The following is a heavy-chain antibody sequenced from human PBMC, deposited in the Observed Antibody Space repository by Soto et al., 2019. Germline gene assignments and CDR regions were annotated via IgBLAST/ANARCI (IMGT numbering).Heavy chain of an antibody. Sequence: PSETLSLTCSVSGGSFSSSSYCLGWIRQPPGKGLEWIGSICYSGTTHYNPSLKSRVTISMDTSKSQLSLDLGSVTAADTAVYYCAQEPPGSWGGHYYMDVWGKGTAVTVSS. D-gene: IGHD3-3*01. CDR3: AQEPPGSWGGHYYMDV. J-gene: IGHJ6*03. V-gene: IGHV4-39*01. CDR1: GGSFSSSSYC. CDR2: ICYSGTT.